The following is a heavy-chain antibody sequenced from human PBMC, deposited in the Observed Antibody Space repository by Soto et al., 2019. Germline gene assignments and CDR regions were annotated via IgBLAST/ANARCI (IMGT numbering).Heavy chain of an antibody. CDR1: GFTFSSYE. CDR3: ARERGYSGYPYYYYYGMDV. CDR2: ISSSGSTI. D-gene: IGHD5-12*01. Sequence: PVGSLRLSCAASGFTFSSYEMNWVRQAPGKGLEWVSYISSSGSTIYYADSVKGRFTISRDNAKNSLYLQMNSLRAEDTAVYYCARERGYSGYPYYYYYGMDVWGQGTTVTVSS. J-gene: IGHJ6*02. V-gene: IGHV3-48*03.